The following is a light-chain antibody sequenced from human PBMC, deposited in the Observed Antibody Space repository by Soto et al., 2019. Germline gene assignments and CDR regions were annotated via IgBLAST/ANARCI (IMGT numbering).Light chain of an antibody. CDR3: QQSYSTPQT. CDR1: QSISSY. CDR2: AAS. J-gene: IGKJ1*01. V-gene: IGKV1-39*01. Sequence: DIQMTQSPSSLSASVGDRVTITCRASQSISSYLNWYQQKPGKAPKLLIYAASSLQSGVPSRFSGSGSGTDFTPTISSLQPEDSATYYCQQSYSTPQTFGQGTKVDIK.